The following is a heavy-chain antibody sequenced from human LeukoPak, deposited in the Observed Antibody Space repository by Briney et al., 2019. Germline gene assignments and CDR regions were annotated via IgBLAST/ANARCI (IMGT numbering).Heavy chain of an antibody. CDR2: ISGSGGST. CDR1: GFTFSSYA. V-gene: IGHV3-23*01. CDR3: AKGNDFWSGYYNFDY. D-gene: IGHD3-3*01. Sequence: PGGSLRLSCAASGFTFSSYAMSWVRRAPGKGLEWVSAISGSGGSTYYADSVKGRFTISRDNSKNTLYLQMNSLRAEDTAVYYCAKGNDFWSGYYNFDYWGQGTLVTVSS. J-gene: IGHJ4*02.